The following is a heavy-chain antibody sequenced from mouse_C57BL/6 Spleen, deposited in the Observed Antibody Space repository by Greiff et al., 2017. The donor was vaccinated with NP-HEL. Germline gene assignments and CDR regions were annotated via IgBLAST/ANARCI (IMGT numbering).Heavy chain of an antibody. Sequence: EVQLQQSGAELVKPGASVKLSCTASGFNIKDYYMHWVKQRTEQCLAWIGRIDPEDGETKYAPKFQGKATITADTSSNTAYLQLSSLPPEDTAVDYCARSYDGSRGFAYRGQGTLVTVSA. CDR1: GFNIKDYY. D-gene: IGHD1-1*01. J-gene: IGHJ3*01. CDR3: ARSYDGSRGFAY. CDR2: IDPEDGET. V-gene: IGHV14-2*01.